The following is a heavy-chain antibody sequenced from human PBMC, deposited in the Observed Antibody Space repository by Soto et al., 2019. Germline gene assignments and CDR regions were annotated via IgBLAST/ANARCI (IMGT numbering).Heavy chain of an antibody. Sequence: EVQLVETGGGLIQPGGSLRLSCAASGFSVGSNYMTWVRQSPGKGLEWVSLIYSNGDTDYVDSVKGRFSISRDKFKLTLYVQVNNLRAKDTVVYNCARKSTPGPGPEADDVWGRGTLVTVSS. V-gene: IGHV3-53*02. CDR2: IYSNGDT. D-gene: IGHD3-16*01. J-gene: IGHJ4*02. CDR1: GFSVGSNY. CDR3: ARKSTPGPGPEADDV.